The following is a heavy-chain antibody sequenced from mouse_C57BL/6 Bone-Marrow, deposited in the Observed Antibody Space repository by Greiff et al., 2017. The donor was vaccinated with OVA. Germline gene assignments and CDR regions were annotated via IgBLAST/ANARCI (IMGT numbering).Heavy chain of an antibody. CDR3: ARYNDEGEFDY. CDR2: IRNKANGYTT. J-gene: IGHJ2*01. V-gene: IGHV7-3*01. Sequence: EVQLVESGGGLVQPGGSLSLSCAASGFTFTDYYMSWVRQPPGKALEWLGFIRNKANGYTTEYSASVKGRFTISRDNSQSILYLQMNALRAEDSATYYCARYNDEGEFDYWGQGTTLTVSS. CDR1: GFTFTDYY. D-gene: IGHD2-12*01.